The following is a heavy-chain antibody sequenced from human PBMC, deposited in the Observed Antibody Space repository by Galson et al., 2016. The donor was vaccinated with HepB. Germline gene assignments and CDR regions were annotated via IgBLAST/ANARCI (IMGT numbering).Heavy chain of an antibody. Sequence: SETLSLTCAVSGGSFSGYSWGWIRQAPGKGLEWIGEINLTGSTTYNPSLKSRVTMSVDTSRGQFSLRLRSVTAADTAAYYCARQPPYLVVAAKRNYRFDYWGQGALVTVPP. CDR3: ARQPPYLVVAAKRNYRFDY. CDR1: GGSFSGYS. D-gene: IGHD2-15*01. CDR2: INLTGST. V-gene: IGHV4-34*01. J-gene: IGHJ4*02.